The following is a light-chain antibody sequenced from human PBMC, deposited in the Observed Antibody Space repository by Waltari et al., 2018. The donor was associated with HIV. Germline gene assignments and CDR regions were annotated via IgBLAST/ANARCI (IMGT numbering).Light chain of an antibody. V-gene: IGLV3-25*03. CDR1: AFQKHF. Sequence: SSDLTQPPSVSVSPGQTARITCTGDAFQKHFAYWFQQKTGQAPVLVIHRDTERPSGIPERFSGSSSGTTVTLTISGVQAEDEADYYCQSADTSASFMIFGGGTRLTVL. J-gene: IGLJ2*01. CDR2: RDT. CDR3: QSADTSASFMI.